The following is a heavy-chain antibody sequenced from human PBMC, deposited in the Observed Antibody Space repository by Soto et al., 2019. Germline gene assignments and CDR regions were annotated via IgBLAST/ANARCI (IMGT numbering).Heavy chain of an antibody. V-gene: IGHV4-61*08. CDR1: GGSVSSGGYY. J-gene: IGHJ4*02. D-gene: IGHD6-6*01. CDR3: ARVDVRGSARRFFDY. CDR2: NHYSGST. Sequence: LSLTCTVSGGSVSSGGYYWSWIRQPPGKGLEWIGYNHYSGSTDYNPSLKSRVTISIDTSKNQFSLKLSSVTAADTAVYYCARVDVRGSARRFFDYWGQGALVTVSS.